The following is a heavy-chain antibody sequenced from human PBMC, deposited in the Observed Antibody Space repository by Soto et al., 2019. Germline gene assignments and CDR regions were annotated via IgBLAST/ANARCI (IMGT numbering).Heavy chain of an antibody. D-gene: IGHD5-18*01. CDR1: GFTFSSYG. CDR2: IWYDGSNK. J-gene: IGHJ6*02. CDR3: ARDGPDTAMGYYYYGMDV. V-gene: IGHV3-33*01. Sequence: PGGSLRLSCAASGFTFSSYGMHWVRQAPGKGLEWVAVIWYDGSNKYYADSVKGRFTISRDNSKNTLYLQMNSLRAEDTAVYYCARDGPDTAMGYYYYGMDVWGQGTTVTVSS.